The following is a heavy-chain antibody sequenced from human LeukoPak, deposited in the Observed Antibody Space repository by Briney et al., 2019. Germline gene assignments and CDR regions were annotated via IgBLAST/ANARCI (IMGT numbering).Heavy chain of an antibody. CDR1: GFTFSDYF. CDR2: INSDGNNI. J-gene: IGHJ4*02. V-gene: IGHV3-11*04. Sequence: GGSLRLSCVTSGFTFSDYFMNWMRQAPGKGPEWLSFINSDGNNIYYRDSVKGRFTISRDNAKKTLYPEMNNLRVDDTAIYYCATSRVFDFWGQGTLVAVSS. CDR3: ATSRVFDF.